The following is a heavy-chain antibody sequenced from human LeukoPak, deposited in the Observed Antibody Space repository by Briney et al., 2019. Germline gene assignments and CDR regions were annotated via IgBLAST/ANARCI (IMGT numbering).Heavy chain of an antibody. CDR3: ARPVDNWNYDRHAFDI. CDR1: GGSISSYY. D-gene: IGHD1-7*01. Sequence: SETLSLTCTVSGGSISSYYWSWIRQPPGKGLEWIGYIYYSGSTNYNPSLKSRVTISVDTSKNQFSLKLSSVTAADTAVYYCARPVDNWNYDRHAFDIWGQGTMVTVSS. V-gene: IGHV4-59*08. J-gene: IGHJ3*02. CDR2: IYYSGST.